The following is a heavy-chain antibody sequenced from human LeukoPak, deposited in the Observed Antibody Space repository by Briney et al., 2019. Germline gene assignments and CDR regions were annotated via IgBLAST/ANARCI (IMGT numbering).Heavy chain of an antibody. Sequence: GESLKISCKASGYRFTKYWIGWVRQMPGKGLEWMGIIYPDDSDSRYSPSFEGQVTISADNSISTAYLQWNSLRASDTAVYYCARLSGLIDFFDYWAQGTLVTVS. CDR1: GYRFTKYW. CDR3: ARLSGLIDFFDY. CDR2: IYPDDSDS. V-gene: IGHV5-51*01. D-gene: IGHD3-22*01. J-gene: IGHJ4*02.